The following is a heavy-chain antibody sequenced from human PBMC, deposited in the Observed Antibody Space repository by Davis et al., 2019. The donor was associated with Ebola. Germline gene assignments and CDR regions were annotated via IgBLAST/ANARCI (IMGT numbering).Heavy chain of an antibody. CDR2: IYYSGST. D-gene: IGHD6-6*01. CDR1: GGSISSYY. CDR3: ARQLIAAPRAYYYYYGMDV. V-gene: IGHV4-59*08. Sequence: SETLPLTCTVSGGSISSYYWSWIRQPPGKGLEWIGYIYYSGSTNYNPSLKSRVTISVDTSKNQFSLKLSSVTAADTAVYYCARQLIAAPRAYYYYYGMDVWGQGTTVTVSS. J-gene: IGHJ6*02.